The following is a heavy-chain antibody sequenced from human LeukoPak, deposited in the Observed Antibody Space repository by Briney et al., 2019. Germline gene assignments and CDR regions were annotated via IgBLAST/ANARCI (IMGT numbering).Heavy chain of an antibody. J-gene: IGHJ3*02. D-gene: IGHD3-10*01. CDR1: GGSITSSSYC. V-gene: IGHV4-39*01. Sequence: SETLSLTCAVSGGSITSSSYCWGWLRQPPGRGLEWVGSIYYSGSTYYYPSLRSRVSISVDTSKNYFSLKRPSVTAAATVVYCCGRRLYYCGWGGAFDMWGGGGMVAVSS. CDR2: IYYSGST. CDR3: GRRLYYCGWGGAFDM.